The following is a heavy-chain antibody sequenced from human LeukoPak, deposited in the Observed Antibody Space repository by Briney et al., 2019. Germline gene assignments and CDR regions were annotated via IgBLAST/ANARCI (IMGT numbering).Heavy chain of an antibody. J-gene: IGHJ4*02. CDR1: GGSISSSSYY. D-gene: IGHD3-10*01. V-gene: IGHV4-39*07. CDR3: ARSNAWFGELLYYFDY. Sequence: SETLSLTCTVSGGSISSSSYYWGWIRQPPGKGLEWIGSIYYGGSTYYNPSLKSRVTISVDTSKNQFSLKLSSVTAADTAVYYCARSNAWFGELLYYFDYWGQGTLVTVSS. CDR2: IYYGGST.